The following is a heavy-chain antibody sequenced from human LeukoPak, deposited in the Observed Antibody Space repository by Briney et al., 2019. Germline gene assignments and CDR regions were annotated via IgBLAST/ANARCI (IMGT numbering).Heavy chain of an antibody. Sequence: SETLSLTCTVSGGSISSYYWNWIRQPAGKGLEWIGRIYTSGSTNYNPSLKSRVTIFVDTSKNQFSLKLSSVTAADTAVYYCAKVILTPQTPYNWFDPWGQGTLVTVSS. CDR2: IYTSGST. V-gene: IGHV4-4*07. CDR1: GGSISSYY. D-gene: IGHD2-21*01. J-gene: IGHJ5*02. CDR3: AKVILTPQTPYNWFDP.